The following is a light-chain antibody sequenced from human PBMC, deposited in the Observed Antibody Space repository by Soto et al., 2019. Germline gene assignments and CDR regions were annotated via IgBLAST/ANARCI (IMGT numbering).Light chain of an antibody. CDR2: KAS. CDR3: QQYNNFPWT. J-gene: IGKJ1*01. Sequence: DVQMTQSPSTLSASVGDRVTITCRASQSVRSWLAWYRQTPGKAPKALIYKASNLESGVPSRFSGSGSGTEFTLTINSLQPDDFATYYCQQYNNFPWTFGQGTKVEI. CDR1: QSVRSW. V-gene: IGKV1-5*03.